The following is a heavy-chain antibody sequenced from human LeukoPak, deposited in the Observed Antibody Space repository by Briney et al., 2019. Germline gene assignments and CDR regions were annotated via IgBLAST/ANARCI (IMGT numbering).Heavy chain of an antibody. D-gene: IGHD5-12*01. CDR1: TFGDCA. V-gene: IGHV4-30-2*04. J-gene: IGHJ6*02. Sequence: TFGDCAMSWFRQAPGKGLEWIGYIYHSGSTYYNPSLKSRVTISVDRSKNQFSLKLSSVTAADTAVYYCASLVAEAFSDVWGQGTTVTVSS. CDR2: IYHSGST. CDR3: ASLVAEAFSDV.